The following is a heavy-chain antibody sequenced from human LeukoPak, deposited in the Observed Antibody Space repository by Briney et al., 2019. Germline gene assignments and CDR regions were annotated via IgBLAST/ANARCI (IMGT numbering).Heavy chain of an antibody. V-gene: IGHV3-21*01. Sequence: GGSLRLSCAASGFTFSSYSMNWVHQAPGKGLEWVSSISSSSSYIYYADSVKGRFTISRDNAKNSLYLQMNSLRAEDTAVYYCARDQGIVGATGLDYWGQGTLVTVSS. CDR3: ARDQGIVGATGLDY. CDR2: ISSSSSYI. D-gene: IGHD1-26*01. CDR1: GFTFSSYS. J-gene: IGHJ4*02.